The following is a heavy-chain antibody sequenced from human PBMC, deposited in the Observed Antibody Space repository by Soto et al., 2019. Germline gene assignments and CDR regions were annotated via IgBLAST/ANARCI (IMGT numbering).Heavy chain of an antibody. CDR2: ISWNSGSI. J-gene: IGHJ4*02. CDR3: AKLVAGSHFDY. CDR1: GFTFDDYA. V-gene: IGHV3-9*01. Sequence: EVQLVESGGGLVQHGRSLRLSCAASGFTFDDYAMHWVRQAPGKGLEWVSGISWNSGSIGYADSVKGRFTISRDNAKNSLYLQMNSLRPADTALYYCAKLVAGSHFDYWGQGTLVSVSS. D-gene: IGHD6-19*01.